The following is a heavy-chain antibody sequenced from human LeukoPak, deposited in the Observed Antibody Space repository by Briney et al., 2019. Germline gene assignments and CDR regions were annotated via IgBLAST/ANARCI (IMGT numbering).Heavy chain of an antibody. CDR1: GFTFSTYA. D-gene: IGHD4-17*01. CDR3: AKDRPMTTVTTHQQPFDY. V-gene: IGHV3-23*01. CDR2: ISGSGGST. J-gene: IGHJ4*02. Sequence: GGSLRLSCAASGFTFSTYAMSWVRQAPGKGLEWVSAISGSGGSTYYADSVKGRFTISRDNSKNTLYLQMNSLRAEDTAVYYCAKDRPMTTVTTHQQPFDYWGQGTLVTVSS.